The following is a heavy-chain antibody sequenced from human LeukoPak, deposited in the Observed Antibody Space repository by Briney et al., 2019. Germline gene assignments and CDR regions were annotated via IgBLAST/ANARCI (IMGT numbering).Heavy chain of an antibody. CDR1: GFTFNNYG. V-gene: IGHV3-30*02. CDR3: AKEGDEFRGYLDV. J-gene: IGHJ6*04. Sequence: GGSLRLSCAASGFTFNNYGMHWVRQAPDKGLEWVAFIRYDGSHKFYADSVKGRFTISKDFSRNTLYLQMNSLRDDDTAVYYCAKEGDEFRGYLDVWGKGTTVTVSS. D-gene: IGHD3-16*01. CDR2: IRYDGSHK.